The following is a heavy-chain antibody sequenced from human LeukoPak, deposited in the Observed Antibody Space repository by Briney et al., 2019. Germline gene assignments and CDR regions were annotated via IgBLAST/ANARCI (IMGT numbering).Heavy chain of an antibody. CDR2: ISPSSGT. D-gene: IGHD1-26*01. Sequence: GGSLRLSCAASGFTFSSYAMRWVRQAPGKGLEWVSAISPSSGTFYADSVKGRFTISRDNSKNTLYLQMNSLRAEDTAVYYCAKEDLVGAAYFDYWGQGTLVTVSS. V-gene: IGHV3-23*01. J-gene: IGHJ4*02. CDR1: GFTFSSYA. CDR3: AKEDLVGAAYFDY.